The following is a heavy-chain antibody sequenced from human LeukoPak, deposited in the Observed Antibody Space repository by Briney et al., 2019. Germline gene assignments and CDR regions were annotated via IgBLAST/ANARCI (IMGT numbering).Heavy chain of an antibody. Sequence: PSETLSLTCTVSGGSISSYYWSWIRQPPGKGLEWIGYIYYSGSTNYNPSLKSRVTISVDTSKNQFSLKLSSVTAADTAVYYCARERAGYCSSTSCPDAFDIWGQGTMVTVSS. CDR2: IYYSGST. CDR1: GGSISSYY. CDR3: ARERAGYCSSTSCPDAFDI. J-gene: IGHJ3*02. V-gene: IGHV4-59*01. D-gene: IGHD2-2*01.